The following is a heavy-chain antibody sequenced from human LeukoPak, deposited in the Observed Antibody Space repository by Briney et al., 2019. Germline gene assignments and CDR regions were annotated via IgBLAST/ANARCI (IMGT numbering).Heavy chain of an antibody. J-gene: IGHJ4*02. D-gene: IGHD2-2*01. Sequence: GASVKVSCKASGYPFTAYYVHWVRQAPGQGLEWVGRFNSNSGSANYAQKFQGRVTMTRDTSISTAYMELNRLRSDDTAVYYCARGYCTSSNCYLFDYWGQGTLVTVSS. V-gene: IGHV1-2*06. CDR2: FNSNSGSA. CDR1: GYPFTAYY. CDR3: ARGYCTSSNCYLFDY.